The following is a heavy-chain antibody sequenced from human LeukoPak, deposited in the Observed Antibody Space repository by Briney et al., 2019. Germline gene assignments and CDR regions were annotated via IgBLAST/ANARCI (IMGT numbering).Heavy chain of an antibody. V-gene: IGHV3-23*01. CDR2: ISGSGGST. Sequence: GGSLRLSCAASGFTFSSYAMSWVRQAPGKGLEWVSAISGSGGSTYYADSVKGRFTISRDNSKNTLYLQMNSLRAEDTAVYYCAKPYDSSGYYFFYFDYWGQGTLGSASS. CDR1: GFTFSSYA. D-gene: IGHD3-22*01. CDR3: AKPYDSSGYYFFYFDY. J-gene: IGHJ4*02.